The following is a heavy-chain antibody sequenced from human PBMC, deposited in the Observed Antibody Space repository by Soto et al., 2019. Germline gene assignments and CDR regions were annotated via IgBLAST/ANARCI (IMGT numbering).Heavy chain of an antibody. CDR1: GVSISSHDW. CDR3: ATRDNSKFY. D-gene: IGHD6-13*01. V-gene: IGHV4-4*02. CDR2: SHQSGST. J-gene: IGHJ4*02. Sequence: QVQLQESGPGLVKPSGTLSLTCAVSGVSISSHDWWTWVRQPPGKGLEWIGESHQSGSTNYNSSLESRGTIEVDTSKHQFSLKLRSVTVADTAVYYCATRDNSKFYWGQGTLVTVSS.